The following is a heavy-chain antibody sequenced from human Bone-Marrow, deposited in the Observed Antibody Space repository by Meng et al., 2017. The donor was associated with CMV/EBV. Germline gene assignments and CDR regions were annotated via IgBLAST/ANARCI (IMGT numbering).Heavy chain of an antibody. J-gene: IGHJ6*02. V-gene: IGHV3-7*01. D-gene: IGHD3-3*01. CDR3: ARDFRENYYDFWSGYYNYYYGMDV. Sequence: GESLKISCAASGFTFSSYWMSWVRQAPGKGLEWVANIKQDGSEKYYVDSVKGRFTISRDNAKNSLYLQMNSLRAEDTAVYYCARDFRENYYDFWSGYYNYYYGMDVWGQGTTVTVSS. CDR2: IKQDGSEK. CDR1: GFTFSSYW.